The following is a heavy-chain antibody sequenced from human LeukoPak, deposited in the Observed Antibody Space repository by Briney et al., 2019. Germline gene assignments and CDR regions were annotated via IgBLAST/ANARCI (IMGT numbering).Heavy chain of an antibody. CDR3: ARGGIVGATTYIDFDY. CDR2: IYYSGST. J-gene: IGHJ4*02. V-gene: IGHV4-31*03. D-gene: IGHD1-26*01. Sequence: SETLSLTCTVSGGSISSGGYYWSWIRQHPGKGMEWIGYIYYSGSTYYNPSLKSRVTISVDTSKNQFSLKLSSVTAADTAVYYCARGGIVGATTYIDFDYWGQGTLVTVSS. CDR1: GGSISSGGYY.